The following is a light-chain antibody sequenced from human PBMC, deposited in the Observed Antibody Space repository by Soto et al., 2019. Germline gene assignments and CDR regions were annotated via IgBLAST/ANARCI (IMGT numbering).Light chain of an antibody. Sequence: QSVLTQPPSVSGAPGQRVTISCTGSSSNIGSGYDVHWYQQLPGTAPKLLIYGNSNRPSGVPDRFSGSKSGTSASLAITGLQAEDEADYYCQSYDSNLNGHVVFGGGTKLT. CDR1: SSNIGSGYD. CDR2: GNS. CDR3: QSYDSNLNGHVV. V-gene: IGLV1-40*01. J-gene: IGLJ2*01.